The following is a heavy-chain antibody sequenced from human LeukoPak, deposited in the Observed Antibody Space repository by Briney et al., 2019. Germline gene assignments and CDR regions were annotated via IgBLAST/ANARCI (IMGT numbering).Heavy chain of an antibody. Sequence: ASVKVSCKASGYTFTNYDINWVRQATGQGLEWMGWVNPNSGNTGYAQKFQGRVTITRDTSISTAYMELSSLRSEDTAVYYCARAPIVVVPAAISSWFDPWGQGTLVTVSS. CDR1: GYTFTNYD. CDR3: ARAPIVVVPAAISSWFDP. CDR2: VNPNSGNT. J-gene: IGHJ5*02. D-gene: IGHD2-2*01. V-gene: IGHV1-8*03.